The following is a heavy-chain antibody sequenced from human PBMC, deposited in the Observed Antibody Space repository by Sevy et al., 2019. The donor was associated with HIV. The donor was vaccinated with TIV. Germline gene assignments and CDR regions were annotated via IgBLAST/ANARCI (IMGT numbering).Heavy chain of an antibody. V-gene: IGHV4-61*02. CDR1: GGSISSGSYY. Sequence: SETLSLTCTVSGGSISSGSYYWSWIRQPAGKGLEWVGRMYVSGSTNYNPSLKSRVTISVDTSKNQFSLKLSSVTAADTAVYYCARDSGEKDCSGGSCYSDHNYYYMDVWGKRTTVTVSS. D-gene: IGHD2-15*01. CDR2: MYVSGST. J-gene: IGHJ6*03. CDR3: ARDSGEKDCSGGSCYSDHNYYYMDV.